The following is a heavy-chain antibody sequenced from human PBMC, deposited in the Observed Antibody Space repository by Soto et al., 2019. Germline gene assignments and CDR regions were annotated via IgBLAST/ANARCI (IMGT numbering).Heavy chain of an antibody. CDR2: IIPIFGTA. CDR1: GGTFSSYA. CDR3: ARDRGTYYYDSSGYFIFDY. J-gene: IGHJ4*02. D-gene: IGHD3-22*01. Sequence: ASVKVSCKASGGTFSSYAISWVRQAPGQGLEWMGGIIPIFGTANYAQKFQGRVTITADESTSTAYMELSSLRSEDTAVYYCARDRGTYYYDSSGYFIFDYWGQGTLVTVSS. V-gene: IGHV1-69*13.